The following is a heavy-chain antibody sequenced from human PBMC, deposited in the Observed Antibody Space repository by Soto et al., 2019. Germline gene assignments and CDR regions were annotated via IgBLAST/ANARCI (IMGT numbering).Heavy chain of an antibody. Sequence: GGSLRLSCAASGFTFSSYSMNWVRQAPGKGLEWVSSISSSTSYIYYADSVKGRFTISRDNAKNSLYLQMSSLRAEDTAVYFCARGVGTSRVFDYWGQGTLVTVSS. CDR2: ISSSTSYI. V-gene: IGHV3-21*01. D-gene: IGHD1-26*01. CDR1: GFTFSSYS. J-gene: IGHJ4*02. CDR3: ARGVGTSRVFDY.